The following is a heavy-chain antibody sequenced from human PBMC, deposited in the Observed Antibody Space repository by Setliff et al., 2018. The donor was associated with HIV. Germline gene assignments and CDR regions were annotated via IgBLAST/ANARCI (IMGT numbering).Heavy chain of an antibody. CDR2: IYYSGST. Sequence: PSEILSLTCAVSGYSISSGYYWGWIRQPPGKGLEWIGSIYYSGSTYYNPSLKSRVTISVDTSKTQFSLKLSSVTAADTAVYYCARVSSTYWYSIFRNYYYHMDVWGKGTTVTVSS. CDR1: GYSISSGYY. J-gene: IGHJ6*03. CDR3: ARVSSTYWYSIFRNYYYHMDV. D-gene: IGHD2-8*02. V-gene: IGHV4-38-2*01.